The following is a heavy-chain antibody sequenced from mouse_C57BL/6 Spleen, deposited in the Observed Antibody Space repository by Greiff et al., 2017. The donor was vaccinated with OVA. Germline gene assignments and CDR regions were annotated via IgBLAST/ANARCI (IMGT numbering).Heavy chain of an antibody. Sequence: DVKLVESGGGLVQPGGSLKLSCAASGFTFSDYYMYWVRPTPEKRLEWVAYISNGGGSTYYPDTVKGRFTISRDNAKNTLYLQMSRLKSEDTAMYYCARLGYDYDGSLDYWGQGTSVTVSS. CDR3: ARLGYDYDGSLDY. J-gene: IGHJ4*01. D-gene: IGHD2-4*01. CDR2: ISNGGGST. V-gene: IGHV5-12*01. CDR1: GFTFSDYY.